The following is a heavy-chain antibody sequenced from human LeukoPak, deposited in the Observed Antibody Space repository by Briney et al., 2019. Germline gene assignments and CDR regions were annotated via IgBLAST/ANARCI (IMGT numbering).Heavy chain of an antibody. V-gene: IGHV3-64D*06. Sequence: GGSLRLSCSASGFTFSSYAMFWVRQAPGKGLDYVSGIGSNGGSTYYADSVMGRFTISRDNSKNTLYLQMSSLRAEDTAVYYCVKLFTYYYGSGSYPDYWGQGTLVTVSS. CDR3: VKLFTYYYGSGSYPDY. J-gene: IGHJ4*02. D-gene: IGHD3-10*01. CDR2: IGSNGGST. CDR1: GFTFSSYA.